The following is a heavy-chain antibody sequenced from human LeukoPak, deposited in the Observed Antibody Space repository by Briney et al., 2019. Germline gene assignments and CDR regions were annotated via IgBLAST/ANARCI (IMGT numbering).Heavy chain of an antibody. CDR1: GYTFTSYA. CDR2: INTNTGNP. Sequence: GATVKVSCKASGYTFTSYAMNWVRQAPGQGLEWMGWINTNTGNPTYAQGFTGRFVFSLDTSVSTAYLQISSLKAEDTAVYYCASTVAAAVTDAFDIWGQGTMVTVSS. V-gene: IGHV7-4-1*02. J-gene: IGHJ3*02. CDR3: ASTVAAAVTDAFDI. D-gene: IGHD6-13*01.